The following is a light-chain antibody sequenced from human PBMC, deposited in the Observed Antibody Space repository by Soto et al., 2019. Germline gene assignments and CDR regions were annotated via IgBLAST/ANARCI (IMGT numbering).Light chain of an antibody. CDR1: QTISSW. CDR3: QQLNTLPFT. CDR2: EAS. V-gene: IGKV1-9*01. J-gene: IGKJ5*01. Sequence: DIQMTQSPSSLSSSVGDIFTITCRSSQTISSWLAWYQQKPGKAPKLMIYEASTLQSGVPSRFSGSGSGTEFTLTISGLLPEDFATYHCQQLNTLPFTFGQGTRLEIK.